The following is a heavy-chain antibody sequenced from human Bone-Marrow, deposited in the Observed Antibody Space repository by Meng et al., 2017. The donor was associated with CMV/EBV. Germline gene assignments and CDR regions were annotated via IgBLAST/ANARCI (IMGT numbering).Heavy chain of an antibody. Sequence: GESLKISCAASGFTFSSYAMHWVRQAPGKGLEWVAVISYDGSNKYYADSVKGRFTISRDNSKNTLYLQMNSLRAEDTAVYYCAKNHLWGGGYIDYWAQGTLVTVPS. CDR3: AKNHLWGGGYIDY. D-gene: IGHD3-22*01. CDR2: ISYDGSNK. V-gene: IGHV3-30*04. CDR1: GFTFSSYA. J-gene: IGHJ4*02.